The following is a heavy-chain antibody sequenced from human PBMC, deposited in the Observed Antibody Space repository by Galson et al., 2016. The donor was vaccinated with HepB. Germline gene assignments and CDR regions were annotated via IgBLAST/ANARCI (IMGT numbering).Heavy chain of an antibody. V-gene: IGHV1-18*04. CDR1: GYTFTNYD. D-gene: IGHD3-3*01. CDR2: ISVYNGNT. CDR3: ARYSFWSGCGDY. J-gene: IGHJ4*02. Sequence: CKASGYTFTNYDVTWVRQAPGQGLEWMGWISVYNGNTNYAQKLQGRVTMTTDTSTSTAYMELRSLRSDDTAVYDCARYSFWSGCGDYWGQGTLVTVSS.